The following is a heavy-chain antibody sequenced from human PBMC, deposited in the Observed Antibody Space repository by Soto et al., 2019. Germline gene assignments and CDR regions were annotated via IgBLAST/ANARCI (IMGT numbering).Heavy chain of an antibody. Sequence: PSETLSLTCTVSGGSISSSSYYWGWIRQPPGKGLEWIGRIYYSGSTYYNPSLKSRVTISVDTSTNQFSLKMSSVTAADTAVYFCARHDYGVAYFDFWGQGTVVTAPQ. CDR1: GGSISSSSYY. D-gene: IGHD4-17*01. V-gene: IGHV4-39*01. CDR3: ARHDYGVAYFDF. CDR2: IYYSGST. J-gene: IGHJ4*02.